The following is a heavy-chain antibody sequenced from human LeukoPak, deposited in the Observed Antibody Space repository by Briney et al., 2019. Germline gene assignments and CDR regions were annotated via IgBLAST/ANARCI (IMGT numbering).Heavy chain of an antibody. Sequence: GGSLRLSCAASGFTFSSYAMSWVRQAPGKGLEWVSAISGSGGSTYYADSVKGRFTISRDNSKNTLYLRMNSLRAEDTAVYYCARGYSSGWYGSRNYYYYYMDVWGKGTTVTVSS. CDR1: GFTFSSYA. D-gene: IGHD6-19*01. J-gene: IGHJ6*03. CDR2: ISGSGGST. V-gene: IGHV3-23*01. CDR3: ARGYSSGWYGSRNYYYYYMDV.